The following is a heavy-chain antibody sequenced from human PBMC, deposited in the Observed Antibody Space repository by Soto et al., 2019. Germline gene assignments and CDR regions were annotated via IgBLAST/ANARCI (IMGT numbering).Heavy chain of an antibody. J-gene: IGHJ4*02. CDR3: AKLVIGYCSGNTCDDY. V-gene: IGHV3-30*18. Sequence: VQLLESGGGLIQPGGSLRLSCAASGFTFSYGIHWLRHAPGKGLEWVAYISYDSSNKFYGDSVKGRFTISRDNSKNTQFLQMNSLRAEDTAVYYCAKLVIGYCSGNTCDDYWGQGTLVAVSS. CDR2: ISYDSSNK. D-gene: IGHD2-15*01. CDR1: GFTFSYG.